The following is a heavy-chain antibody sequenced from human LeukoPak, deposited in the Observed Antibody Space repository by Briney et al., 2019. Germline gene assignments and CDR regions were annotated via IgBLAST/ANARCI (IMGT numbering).Heavy chain of an antibody. D-gene: IGHD2/OR15-2a*01. V-gene: IGHV3-30-3*01. Sequence: GGSLRLSCAASGFTFSSYAMHWVRQAPGNGLEWVAVISYDGSNKYYADSVKGRFTISRDNSKNTLYLQMNSLRAEDTAVYYCARVIGLVDYFDYWGQGTLVTVSS. CDR2: ISYDGSNK. J-gene: IGHJ4*02. CDR3: ARVIGLVDYFDY. CDR1: GFTFSSYA.